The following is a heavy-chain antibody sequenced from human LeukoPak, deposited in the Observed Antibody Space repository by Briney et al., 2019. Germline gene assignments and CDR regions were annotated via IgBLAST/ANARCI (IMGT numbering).Heavy chain of an antibody. D-gene: IGHD3-22*01. CDR2: INPSGGST. J-gene: IGHJ4*02. V-gene: IGHV1-46*01. CDR1: GYTFTSYY. CDR3: ARAPFDSSGYSYLDS. Sequence: ASVKVSCKASGYTFTSYYMHWVRQAPGQGLEWMGIINPSGGSTSYAQKFQGRVTMTRDTSTSTVYMELSSLRSEDTTVYFCARAPFDSSGYSYLDSWGQGTLVTVSS.